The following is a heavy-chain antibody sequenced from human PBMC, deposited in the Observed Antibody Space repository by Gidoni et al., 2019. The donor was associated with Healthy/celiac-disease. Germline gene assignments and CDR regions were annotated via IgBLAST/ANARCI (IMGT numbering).Heavy chain of an antibody. CDR1: GGTFSSYA. D-gene: IGHD6-19*01. CDR3: AREGGGDGWYFGPIGWFDP. V-gene: IGHV1-69*01. Sequence: QVQLVQSGAEVKKPGSSVKVSCKASGGTFSSYAISWVRQAPGQGLEWMGGIIPILGTANYAQKFQGRVTITADESTSTAYMELSSLRSEDTAVYYCAREGGGDGWYFGPIGWFDPWGQGTLVTVSS. CDR2: IIPILGTA. J-gene: IGHJ5*02.